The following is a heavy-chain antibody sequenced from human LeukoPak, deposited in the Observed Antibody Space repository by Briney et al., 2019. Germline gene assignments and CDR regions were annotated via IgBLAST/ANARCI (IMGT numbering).Heavy chain of an antibody. Sequence: VASVKVSCKASGYTFTSYGISWVRQAPGQGLEWMGWISAYNGNTNYAQKLQGRVTMTTDTSTSTAYMELRSLRSDDTAVYYCARDCEAGFYYGSGSSPPDYWGQGTLVTVSS. CDR3: ARDCEAGFYYGSGSSPPDY. D-gene: IGHD3-10*01. CDR2: ISAYNGNT. CDR1: GYTFTSYG. V-gene: IGHV1-18*01. J-gene: IGHJ4*02.